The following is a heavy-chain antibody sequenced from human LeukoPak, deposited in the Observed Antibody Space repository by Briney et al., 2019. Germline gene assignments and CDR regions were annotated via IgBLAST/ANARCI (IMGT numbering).Heavy chain of an antibody. CDR3: ARDLRTPTTVSTWWEGAFDI. J-gene: IGHJ3*02. D-gene: IGHD4-11*01. V-gene: IGHV1-2*02. CDR1: GYTFTGYY. Sequence: GASVKVSCKASGYTFTGYYLHWVRQAPGQGLEWMGWINPYKGGTDYAQNFQGRVTMTRDTSISTAYMELTRLRSDDTAVYYCARDLRTPTTVSTWWEGAFDIWGQGTMVTVPS. CDR2: INPYKGGT.